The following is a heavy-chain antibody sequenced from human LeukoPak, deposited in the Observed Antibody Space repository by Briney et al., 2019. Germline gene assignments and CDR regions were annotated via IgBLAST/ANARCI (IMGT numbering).Heavy chain of an antibody. J-gene: IGHJ4*02. D-gene: IGHD3-16*01. Sequence: PGRSLRLSCAGSGFTFSTYGMHWVRQAPGKGLEWVALFSYDGSTQRYADSVKGRFTISRDNAKNSLYLQMNSLRAEDTAVYYCARDWVFDYWGQGTLVTVSS. CDR2: FSYDGSTQ. CDR3: ARDWVFDY. V-gene: IGHV3-30-3*01. CDR1: GFTFSTYG.